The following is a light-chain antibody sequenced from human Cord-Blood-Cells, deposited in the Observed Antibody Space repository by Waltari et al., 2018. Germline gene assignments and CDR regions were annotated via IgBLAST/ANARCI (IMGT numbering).Light chain of an antibody. CDR2: AAS. J-gene: IGKJ2*03. V-gene: IGKV1-39*01. CDR3: QQSYSTQYS. CDR1: QSISSY. Sequence: DIQMNQSPSSLSASVGDRVTITCRASQSISSYLNWYQQKPGKAPKLLLYAASSLQSGVPSRFSGSGSGTDFTLTISSLQPEDFATYYCQQSYSTQYSFGQGTKLEIK.